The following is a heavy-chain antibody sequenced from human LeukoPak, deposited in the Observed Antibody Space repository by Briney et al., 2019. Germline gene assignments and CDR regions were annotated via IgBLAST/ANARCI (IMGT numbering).Heavy chain of an antibody. D-gene: IGHD6-19*01. CDR2: VARDGVTK. J-gene: IGHJ4*02. Sequence: GGSLRLSCVASGFSFSNHGMHWVRQAPGKGLEWVSVVARDGVTKFYADSVKGRFTLSRDNSKNMFFLQMKFLTVEDTAIYYCAREATWGQWYFDHWGQGTPVIVSS. V-gene: IGHV3-30*03. CDR1: GFSFSNHG. CDR3: AREATWGQWYFDH.